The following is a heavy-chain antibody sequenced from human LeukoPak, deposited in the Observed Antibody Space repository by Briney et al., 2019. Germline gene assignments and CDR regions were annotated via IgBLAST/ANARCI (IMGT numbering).Heavy chain of an antibody. CDR1: GFTFSSYA. V-gene: IGHV3-23*01. CDR3: AKDLRRCSSTSCYGPH. D-gene: IGHD2-2*01. Sequence: PGGSLRLSCAASGFTFSSYAMSWVRQAPGKRLEWVSAISGSGGSTYYADSVKGRFTIPRDNSKNTLYLQMNSLRAEDTAVYYCAKDLRRCSSTSCYGPHWGQGTLVTVSS. CDR2: ISGSGGST. J-gene: IGHJ4*02.